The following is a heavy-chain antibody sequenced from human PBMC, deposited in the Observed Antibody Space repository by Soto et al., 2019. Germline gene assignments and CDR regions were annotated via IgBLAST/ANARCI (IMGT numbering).Heavy chain of an antibody. D-gene: IGHD2-15*01. CDR2: INPSGGST. J-gene: IGHJ3*02. Sequence: ASVKVSCKASGYTFTSYYMHWVRQAPGQGLEWMGIINPSGGSTSHAQKFQGRVTMTRDTSTSTVYMELSSLRSEDTAVYYCARAACSGGSCGLRAFDIWGQGTMVTVSS. CDR3: ARAACSGGSCGLRAFDI. CDR1: GYTFTSYY. V-gene: IGHV1-46*03.